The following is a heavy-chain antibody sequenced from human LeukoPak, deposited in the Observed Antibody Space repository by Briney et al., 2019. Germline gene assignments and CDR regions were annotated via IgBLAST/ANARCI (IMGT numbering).Heavy chain of an antibody. J-gene: IGHJ4*02. CDR3: ARGQQLVTDFDY. CDR2: IYPGDSDT. V-gene: IGHV5-51*01. CDR1: GYTFTSYW. Sequence: GESLKISCKGSGYTFTSYWIGWVRQMPGKGLEWMGIIYPGDSDTRYSPSFQGQVTISADKFIRTAYLQWSSLEASDTAMYYCARGQQLVTDFDYWGQGTLVTVSS. D-gene: IGHD6-6*01.